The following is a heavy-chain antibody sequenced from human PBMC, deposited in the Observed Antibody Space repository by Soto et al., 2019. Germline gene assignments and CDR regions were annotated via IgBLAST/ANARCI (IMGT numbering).Heavy chain of an antibody. CDR1: GFTFSSYG. D-gene: IGHD2-21*02. CDR2: ISYDGSNK. Sequence: QVQLVESGGGVVQPGRSLRLSCAASGFTFSSYGMHWVRQAPGKGLEWVAVISYDGSNKYYADSVKGRFTISRDNSKNTLYLQMNSLRAEDTAVYYCAKALRLPGTYYYYGMDVWGQGTTVTVSS. J-gene: IGHJ6*02. V-gene: IGHV3-30*18. CDR3: AKALRLPGTYYYYGMDV.